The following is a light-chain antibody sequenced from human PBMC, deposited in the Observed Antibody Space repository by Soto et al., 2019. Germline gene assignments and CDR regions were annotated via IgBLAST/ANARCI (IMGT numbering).Light chain of an antibody. Sequence: QSVLTQPPSVSGSPGQSITVSCTGTSSDIGASNFVSWYQHLPGRAPKVIIFEATNRPSGVSDRFSGSKAGITASLTISGLQADDEGEYFCISYKTDDTCVFGTGTRSPS. CDR1: SSDIGASNF. J-gene: IGLJ1*01. V-gene: IGLV2-14*01. CDR3: ISYKTDDTCV. CDR2: EAT.